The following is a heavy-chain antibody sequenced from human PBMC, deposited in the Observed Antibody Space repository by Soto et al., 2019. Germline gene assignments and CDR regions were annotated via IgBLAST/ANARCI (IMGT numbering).Heavy chain of an antibody. CDR1: GGSISSYY. D-gene: IGHD1-26*01. CDR3: ASHYSGTFGRAFDY. V-gene: IGHV4-59*08. CDR2: IFYSGST. Sequence: ETLSLTCTVSGGSISSYYWSWIRQPPGKGLEWIGYIFYSGSTNYNPSLKSRVTISVDTSKNQFSLKLSSVTAADTAVYYCASHYSGTFGRAFDYWGQGTLVTVSS. J-gene: IGHJ4*02.